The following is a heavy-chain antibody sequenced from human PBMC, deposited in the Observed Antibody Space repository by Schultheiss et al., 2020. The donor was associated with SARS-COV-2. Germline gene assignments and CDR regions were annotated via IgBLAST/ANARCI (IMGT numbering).Heavy chain of an antibody. CDR3: ARGIPPRTPPGY. D-gene: IGHD2-15*01. CDR2: IYYSGST. CDR1: GFTVSSSS. Sequence: LRLSCAASGFTVSSSSMNWVRQAPGKGLEWIGYIYYSGSTYYNPSLKSRVTISVDTSKNQFSLKLSSVTAADTAVYYCARGIPPRTPPGYWGQGTLVTVSS. V-gene: IGHV4-31*02. J-gene: IGHJ4*02.